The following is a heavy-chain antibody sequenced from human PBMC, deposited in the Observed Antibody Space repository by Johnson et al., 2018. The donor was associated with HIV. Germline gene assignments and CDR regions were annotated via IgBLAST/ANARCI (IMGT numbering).Heavy chain of an antibody. CDR2: IKQDGSEK. CDR3: ARVPYSSGWYSAFDI. Sequence: VHLVESGGGVVQPGRSLRLSCAASGFTFSSYWMSWVRQAPGKGLEWVANIKQDGSEKYYVDSVKGRFTISRDNSKDTLYLQMNSLRAEDTAVYYCARVPYSSGWYSAFDIWGQGTMVTVSS. J-gene: IGHJ3*02. D-gene: IGHD6-19*01. CDR1: GFTFSSYW. V-gene: IGHV3-7*03.